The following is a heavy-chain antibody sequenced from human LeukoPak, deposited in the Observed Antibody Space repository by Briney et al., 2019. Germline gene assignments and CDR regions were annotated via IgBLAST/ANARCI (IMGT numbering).Heavy chain of an antibody. CDR2: IYPGDSDT. CDR3: ARAPYGDYVNYGMDV. CDR1: GYSFTSYW. J-gene: IGHJ6*02. V-gene: IGHV5-51*01. D-gene: IGHD4-17*01. Sequence: GESLKISCKGSGYSFTSYWIGWVREMPGKGLEWMGIIYPGDSDTRYSPSFPGQVTLSADKSISTAYLQWSSLKASDTAMYYCARAPYGDYVNYGMDVWGQGTTVTVSS.